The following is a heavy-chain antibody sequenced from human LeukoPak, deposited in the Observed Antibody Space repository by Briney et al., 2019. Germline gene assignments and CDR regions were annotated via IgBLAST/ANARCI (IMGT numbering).Heavy chain of an antibody. D-gene: IGHD2-15*01. V-gene: IGHV3-49*03. CDR2: IRSYIYSGAT. Sequence: GGPLRLSCTASGFPFGVYGISGFRQAPGKGLKWVSFIRSYIYSGATDYAASVKGRFVISRDESGSIAYLQMNSLKTEDTGVYYCTRNPHPHCSGVHGPCDSWGQGTLGTVSS. CDR3: TRNPHPHCSGVHGPCDS. J-gene: IGHJ4*02. CDR1: GFPFGVYG.